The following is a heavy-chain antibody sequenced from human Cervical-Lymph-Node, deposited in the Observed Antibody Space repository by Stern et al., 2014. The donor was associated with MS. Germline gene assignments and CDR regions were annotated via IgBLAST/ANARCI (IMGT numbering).Heavy chain of an antibody. Sequence: QLQLQESDPGPVKPSQTLSLTCAISGGSISSGEYYWRWIRQSPGKGLEWIVYSHYSGTTYYNPSLKSRVTISVDTSKNQFSLKLSSVTAADTAVYYCSRDADAYSLVFGYWGRGTLVTVSS. V-gene: IGHV4-30-4*01. CDR1: GGSISSGEYY. CDR3: SRDADAYSLVFGY. CDR2: SHYSGTT. D-gene: IGHD5-24*01. J-gene: IGHJ4*02.